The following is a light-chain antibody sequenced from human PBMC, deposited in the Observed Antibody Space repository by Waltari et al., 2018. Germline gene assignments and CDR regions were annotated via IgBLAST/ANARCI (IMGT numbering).Light chain of an antibody. CDR1: QTINNNF. CDR2: GAS. V-gene: IGKV3-20*01. J-gene: IGKJ4*01. Sequence: IVLTQSPDTLSLSAGQSATLPCRASQTINNNFLVWYQQKPGQAPRLIIHGASSRATGFPDRFSGSGSGTDFTLTISSLEPEDFAVYYCQQYDGSVLTFGGGTKVEI. CDR3: QQYDGSVLT.